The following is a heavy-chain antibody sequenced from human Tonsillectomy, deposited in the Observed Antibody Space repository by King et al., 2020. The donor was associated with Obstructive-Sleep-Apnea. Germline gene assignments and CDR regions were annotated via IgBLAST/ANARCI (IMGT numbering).Heavy chain of an antibody. CDR1: GFTFSSYW. D-gene: IGHD3-22*01. V-gene: IGHV3-74*01. Sequence: VQLVESGGGLAQPGGSLRLSCAASGFTFSSYWMYWVRQAPGKGLVWVSRINSDGSSTNYADSVKGRFTIFRDNAKNTLYLQMNSLRAEDTAVYYCARDDFMGGDNSVYWKNWGQGTLVTVSS. J-gene: IGHJ4*02. CDR3: ARDDFMGGDNSVYWKN. CDR2: INSDGSST.